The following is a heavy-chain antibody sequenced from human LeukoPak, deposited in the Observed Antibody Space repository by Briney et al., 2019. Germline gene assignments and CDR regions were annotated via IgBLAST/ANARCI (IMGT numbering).Heavy chain of an antibody. CDR3: ARVLRELQVGRSEFDP. Sequence: PGASVNVSCKASGYIFSNYGFSWVRQAPGQGLEWMGWISAFNGNTKYSQKFQDRVTMTTDTSTSTAYMELRSLRSDDAAVYYCARVLRELQVGRSEFDPWGQGTLVTVSS. CDR1: GYIFSNYG. CDR2: ISAFNGNT. D-gene: IGHD3-3*01. J-gene: IGHJ5*02. V-gene: IGHV1-18*01.